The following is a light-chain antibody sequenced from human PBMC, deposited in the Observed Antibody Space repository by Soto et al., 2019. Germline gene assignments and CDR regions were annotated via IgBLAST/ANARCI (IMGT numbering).Light chain of an antibody. Sequence: QSALAQPRSVSGSPGQSVTISCTGTSSDVGGYNFVSWYQQHPGKAPKLMIYDVIKRPSGVPDRFSGSKSGNTASLTISGLQAEDEADYYCCSYAGSYNYVFGTGTKVTV. CDR3: CSYAGSYNYV. J-gene: IGLJ1*01. CDR1: SSDVGGYNF. V-gene: IGLV2-11*01. CDR2: DVI.